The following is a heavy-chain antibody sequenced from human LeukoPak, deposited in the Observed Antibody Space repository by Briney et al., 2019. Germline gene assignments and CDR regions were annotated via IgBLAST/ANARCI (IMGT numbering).Heavy chain of an antibody. CDR1: GFTFSSYA. CDR3: AKVPRGSSGWFFDY. CDR2: ISGSGGST. J-gene: IGHJ4*02. Sequence: GGSLRLSCAASGFTFSSYAMSWVRQAPGKGLEWVSAISGSGGSTYYADSVKGRFTISRVNSKNTLYLQMNSLRAEDTAVYYCAKVPRGSSGWFFDYWGQGTLVTVSS. D-gene: IGHD6-19*01. V-gene: IGHV3-23*01.